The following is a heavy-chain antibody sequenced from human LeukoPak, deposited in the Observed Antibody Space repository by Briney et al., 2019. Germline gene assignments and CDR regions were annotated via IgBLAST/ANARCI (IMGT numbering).Heavy chain of an antibody. CDR1: GFTFSDHY. V-gene: IGHV3-72*01. D-gene: IGHD3-22*01. Sequence: PGGSLRLSCEASGFTFSDHYMDWVRQAPGKGLEWVGRIRNKGNGYSTEYAASVKGRFTISRDDSKNSLYLQMNSLKTEDTAVYYCVRVRGGYRYFDYWGQGTLVTVSS. CDR3: VRVRGGYRYFDY. CDR2: IRNKGNGYST. J-gene: IGHJ4*02.